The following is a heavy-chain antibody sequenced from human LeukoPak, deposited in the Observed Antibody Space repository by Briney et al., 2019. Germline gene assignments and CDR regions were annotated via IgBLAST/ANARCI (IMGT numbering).Heavy chain of an antibody. J-gene: IGHJ3*02. CDR2: LNPNSGGT. CDR1: GYTFTGYY. V-gene: IGHV1-2*02. CDR3: ARDRDGYNSLDAFDI. Sequence: ASVKVSCKASGYTFTGYYMHWVRQAPGQGLEWMGWLNPNSGGTNYAQKFQGRVTMTRDTSISTAYMELSRLRSDDTAVYYCARDRDGYNSLDAFDIWGQGTMVTVSS. D-gene: IGHD5-24*01.